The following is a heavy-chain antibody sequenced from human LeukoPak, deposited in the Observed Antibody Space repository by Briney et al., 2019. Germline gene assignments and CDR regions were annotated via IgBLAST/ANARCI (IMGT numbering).Heavy chain of an antibody. CDR1: GYTLTELS. CDR2: FDPEDGET. V-gene: IGHV1-24*01. D-gene: IGHD2-21*02. CDR3: ATDSARGGDFAFDI. J-gene: IGHJ3*02. Sequence: ASVKLSCKVSGYTLTELSMNWVRQAPGKGLEWMGGFDPEDGETIYAQKFQGRVTMTEDTSTDTAYMELSSLRSEDTAVYYCATDSARGGDFAFDIWGQGTMVTVSS.